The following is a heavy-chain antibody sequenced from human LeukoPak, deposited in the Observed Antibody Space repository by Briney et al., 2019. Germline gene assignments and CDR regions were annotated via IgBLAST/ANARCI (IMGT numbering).Heavy chain of an antibody. CDR3: ADFGSGSYIFDY. Sequence: PGGSLGLSCVASEFTFSTYAMSWVRQAPGKGPEWVSGISSAGDSTFYADSVKGRFTISRDNSKNTLYLQMNYVRVEDTAIYYCADFGSGSYIFDYWGQGTLVTVSS. CDR2: ISSAGDST. V-gene: IGHV3-23*01. J-gene: IGHJ4*02. CDR1: EFTFSTYA. D-gene: IGHD3-10*01.